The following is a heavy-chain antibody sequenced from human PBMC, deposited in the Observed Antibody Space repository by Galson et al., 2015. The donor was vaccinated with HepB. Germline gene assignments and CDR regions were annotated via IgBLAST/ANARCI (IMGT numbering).Heavy chain of an antibody. CDR2: INPSGGVT. J-gene: IGHJ4*02. D-gene: IGHD3-22*01. CDR1: GDTFTTFY. V-gene: IGHV1-46*01. Sequence: SVKVSCKVSGDTFTTFYIHWVRQAPGQGLEWMGIINPSGGVTSYAQKFQGSVTMTRDTSTSTVYMELSSLRSEDTAVYYCARVARFITATPFDYWGQGTLVTVSS. CDR3: ARVARFITATPFDY.